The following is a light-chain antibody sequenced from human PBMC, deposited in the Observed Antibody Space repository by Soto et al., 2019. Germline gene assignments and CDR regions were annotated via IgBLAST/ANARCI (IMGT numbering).Light chain of an antibody. J-gene: IGKJ5*01. CDR1: QSVSSY. Sequence: EIVLTQSPATLSLSPGERATLSCRASQSVSSYLAWYQQKPGQAPRLLIYDASNRATGIPARFSGSGSGTDFTLTIGSLEPEDFAVYFCQQRSNLITFGQGTRLEIK. CDR3: QQRSNLIT. CDR2: DAS. V-gene: IGKV3-11*01.